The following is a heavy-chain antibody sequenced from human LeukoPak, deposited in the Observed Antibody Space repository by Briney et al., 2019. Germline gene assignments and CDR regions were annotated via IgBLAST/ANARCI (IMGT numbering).Heavy chain of an antibody. D-gene: IGHD6-25*01. CDR3: ARDGGKAAAGTIDS. CDR1: GFTFSSHA. J-gene: IGHJ4*02. V-gene: IGHV3-23*01. Sequence: GGSLRLSCAASGFTFSSHAMSWVRQAPGKGLEWVSGMSGSGGTTNYADSVKGRFTISRDNSKNTLFLQMNSLRGDDTAIHYWARDGGKAAAGTIDSWGQGTLVVVSS. CDR2: MSGSGGTT.